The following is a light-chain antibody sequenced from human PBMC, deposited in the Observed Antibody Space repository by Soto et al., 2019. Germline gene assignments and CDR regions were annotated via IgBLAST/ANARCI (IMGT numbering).Light chain of an antibody. CDR1: SSTVGGFNV. CDR2: EGI. J-gene: IGLJ1*01. V-gene: IGLV2-23*01. Sequence: QSVLTQPASVSGSPGQSITISCTGTSSTVGGFNVVSWYQQHPGKAPKVIIYEGIKRPSGVSNRFSGSNSGSTASLTISGLQAEDEADYYCCSYVAATNYVLGNGTKAT. CDR3: CSYVAATNYV.